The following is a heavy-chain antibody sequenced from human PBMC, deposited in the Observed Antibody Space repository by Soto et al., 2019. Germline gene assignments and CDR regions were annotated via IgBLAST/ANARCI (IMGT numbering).Heavy chain of an antibody. V-gene: IGHV1-18*01. Sequence: ASVKVSCKASGYTLTSYGISWVRQAPGQGLEWMGWISAYNSNTNYAQKLQGRVTMTTDTSTSTAYMELRSLRSDDTAVYYRGNAYYNPSLQTRVTISLDKSRSQFSLKLNSVTAADSAVYFCARSLPVGHCSSTSCYVRYYYYYMDVWGKGTTVTVSS. D-gene: IGHD1-26*01. CDR2: ISAYNSNT. J-gene: IGHJ6*03. CDR3: GNAYYNPSLQTRVTISLDKSRSQFSLKLNSVTAADSAVYFCARSLPVGHCSSTSCYVRYYYYYMDV. CDR1: GYTLTSYG.